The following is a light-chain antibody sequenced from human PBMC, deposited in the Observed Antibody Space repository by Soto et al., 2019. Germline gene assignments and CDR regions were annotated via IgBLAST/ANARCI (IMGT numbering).Light chain of an antibody. CDR1: QSVRSW. J-gene: IGKJ4*01. CDR3: QQYDNYPLT. V-gene: IGKV1-5*01. Sequence: DIQMTQSPSTLYASVGDRVTITCRASQSVRSWLAWYQQKPGRAPKLLIYDASSLESGVPSRFSGSGSGTEFTLTISNLQPDDFATYYCQQYDNYPLTVGGGTKVDIK. CDR2: DAS.